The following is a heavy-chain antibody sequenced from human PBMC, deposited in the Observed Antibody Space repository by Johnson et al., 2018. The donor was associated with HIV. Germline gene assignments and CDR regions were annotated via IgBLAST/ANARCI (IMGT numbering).Heavy chain of an antibody. D-gene: IGHD4-17*01. CDR2: IKQDGSEK. CDR3: AKMVHGEPPWAFDI. J-gene: IGHJ3*02. Sequence: VQLVESGGGVVRPGGSLRLSCAASGFTFSSYWMSWVRQAPGKGLEWVANIKQDGSEKYYVDSVKGRFTISRDNSKNTLYLQMNGLRAEDTAVYYCAKMVHGEPPWAFDIWGQGTMVTVSS. V-gene: IGHV3-7*01. CDR1: GFTFSSYW.